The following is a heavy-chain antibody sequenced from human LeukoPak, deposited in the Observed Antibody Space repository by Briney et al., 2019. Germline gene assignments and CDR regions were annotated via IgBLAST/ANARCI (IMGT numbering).Heavy chain of an antibody. CDR2: IYSGGST. Sequence: GGSLRLSCAASGFTVSSNYMSWVRQAPGKGLEWVSVIYSGGSTYYADSVKGRFTISRDNSKNTLYLQMDSLRAEDTAVYYCASSTGGSSRAFDYWAREPWSPSPQ. D-gene: IGHD1-26*01. J-gene: IGHJ4*02. CDR3: ASSTGGSSRAFDY. CDR1: GFTVSSNY. V-gene: IGHV3-53*01.